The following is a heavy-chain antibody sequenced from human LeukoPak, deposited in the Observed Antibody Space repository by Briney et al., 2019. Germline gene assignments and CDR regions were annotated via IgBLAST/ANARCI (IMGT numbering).Heavy chain of an antibody. CDR1: GFTFSSYA. D-gene: IGHD3-10*01. J-gene: IGHJ4*02. V-gene: IGHV3-23*01. CDR3: AKRVVRGVFDY. Sequence: GGSLRLSCGASGFTFSSYAMTWVRQAPGKGLEWVSAISGTGGYTYYTDSVKGRFTISRDNSKNTLYLEMNSLKVEDTAIYYCAKRVVRGVFDYWGQGTLVTVSS. CDR2: ISGTGGYT.